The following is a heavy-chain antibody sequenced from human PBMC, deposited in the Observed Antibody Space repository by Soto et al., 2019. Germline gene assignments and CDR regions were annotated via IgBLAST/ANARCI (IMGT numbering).Heavy chain of an antibody. V-gene: IGHV3-23*01. CDR2: ISGSGGST. D-gene: IGHD3-10*01. J-gene: IGHJ4*02. CDR3: AKDPAYYYGSGSDGFDY. Sequence: EVQLLESGGGLVHPGGSLRLSCAASGFTFSSCAMSWVRQAPGKGLEWVSAISGSGGSTYYADSVKGRFTISRDNSKNTLYLQMNSLRAEDTAVYYCAKDPAYYYGSGSDGFDYWGQGTLVTVSS. CDR1: GFTFSSCA.